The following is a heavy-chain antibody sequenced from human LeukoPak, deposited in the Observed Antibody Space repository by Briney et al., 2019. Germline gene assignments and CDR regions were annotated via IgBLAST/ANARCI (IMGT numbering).Heavy chain of an antibody. Sequence: GGSLRLFCAAWGFPFSSYAMSWARQAPGKGLEWVSDIRVRGGSAYYADTVKGRFTISTDNSKNTLYLQMNSLRAEDTAVYYCAKQGGFDWLTNWFDPWGQGTLVTVSS. J-gene: IGHJ5*02. CDR2: IRVRGGSA. D-gene: IGHD3-9*01. V-gene: IGHV3-23*01. CDR1: GFPFSSYA. CDR3: AKQGGFDWLTNWFDP.